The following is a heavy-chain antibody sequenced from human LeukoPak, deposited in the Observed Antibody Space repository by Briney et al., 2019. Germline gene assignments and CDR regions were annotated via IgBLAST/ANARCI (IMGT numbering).Heavy chain of an antibody. J-gene: IGHJ6*02. CDR1: GYTFTSYD. V-gene: IGHV1-8*01. D-gene: IGHD6-13*01. CDR2: MNPNRGNT. Sequence: ASVKVSCKASGYTFTSYDINWVRQATGQGLEWMGWMNPNRGNTGYAQKFQGRVTMTRNTSISTAYMELSSLRSEDTAVYYCARGHHRAAAGTRRVGYYYYGMDVWGQGTTVTVSS. CDR3: ARGHHRAAAGTRRVGYYYYGMDV.